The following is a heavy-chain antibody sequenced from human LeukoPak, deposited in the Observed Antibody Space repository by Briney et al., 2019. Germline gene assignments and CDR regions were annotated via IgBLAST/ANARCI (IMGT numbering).Heavy chain of an antibody. CDR2: IYSGGST. Sequence: QAGGSLRRSCAASGFTVSSNYMSWVRQAPGKGLEWVSVIYSGGSTYYADSVKGRFTISRDNSKNTLFLQMNSLRVEDTAVYYCARGEGLFDYWGQGTLVTVSS. CDR1: GFTVSSNY. J-gene: IGHJ4*02. CDR3: ARGEGLFDY. V-gene: IGHV3-53*01.